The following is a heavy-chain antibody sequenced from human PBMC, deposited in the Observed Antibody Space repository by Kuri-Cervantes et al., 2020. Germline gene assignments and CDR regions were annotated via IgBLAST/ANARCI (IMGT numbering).Heavy chain of an antibody. CDR1: GYTFTGYY. V-gene: IGHV1-2*02. CDR2: INPNSGGT. J-gene: IGHJ4*02. CDR3: ARDQFDYDSSGIFDY. D-gene: IGHD3-22*01. Sequence: ASVKVSCKASGYTFTGYYMRWVRQAPGQGLEWMGWINPNSGGTNYAQKFQGRVTMTRDASISTACMELSRLRSDDTAVYYCARDQFDYDSSGIFDYWGQGTLVTVSS.